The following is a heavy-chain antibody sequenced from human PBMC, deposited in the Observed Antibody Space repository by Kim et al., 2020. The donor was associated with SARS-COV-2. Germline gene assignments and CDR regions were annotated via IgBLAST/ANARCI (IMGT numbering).Heavy chain of an antibody. Sequence: NTSLKSRVTISVDTSKNQFSLKLSSVTAADTAVYYCARHGNSGSGAFDIWGQGTMVTVSS. D-gene: IGHD3-10*01. CDR3: ARHGNSGSGAFDI. J-gene: IGHJ3*02. V-gene: IGHV4-59*08.